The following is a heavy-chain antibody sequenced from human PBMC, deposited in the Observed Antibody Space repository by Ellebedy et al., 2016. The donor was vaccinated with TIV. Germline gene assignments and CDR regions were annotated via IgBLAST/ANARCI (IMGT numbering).Heavy chain of an antibody. CDR3: AKDRPRANDAFDI. J-gene: IGHJ3*02. Sequence: GESLKISXAASGFTFNSAWMNWVRQAPGRGLEWVSGISTSGTRTYYADSVKGRFTISRDNSKNTLYLQMNSLRAEDTAVYSCAKDRPRANDAFDIWGQGTMVSVSS. CDR2: ISTSGTRT. V-gene: IGHV3-23*01. CDR1: GFTFNSAW.